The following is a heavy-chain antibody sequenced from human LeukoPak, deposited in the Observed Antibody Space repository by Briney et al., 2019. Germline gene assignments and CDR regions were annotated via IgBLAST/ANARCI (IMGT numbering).Heavy chain of an antibody. CDR2: ISSDGSIT. V-gene: IGHV3-74*01. Sequence: GGSLRLSCAASGFTFSNYAMHWVRQAPGKGLVWLSRISSDGSITSYADSVEGRFTISRDNAKSTVYLQMNSLRAEDTAVYYCARPGVGFDYWGQGALVTVSS. CDR1: GFTFSNYA. CDR3: ARPGVGFDY. J-gene: IGHJ4*02.